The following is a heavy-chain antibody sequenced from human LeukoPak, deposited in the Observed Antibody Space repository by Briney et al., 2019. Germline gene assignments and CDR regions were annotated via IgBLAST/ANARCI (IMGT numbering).Heavy chain of an antibody. CDR2: IYYSGST. Sequence: SETLSLTCTVSGGSISSSSYYWGWIRQPPGKGLEWIGSIYYSGSTYYNPSLKSRVTISVDTSKNQFSLKLSSVTAADTAVYYCARTNAPVLTGYSAPNWFDPWGQGTLVTVSS. CDR3: ARTNAPVLTGYSAPNWFDP. CDR1: GGSISSSSYY. V-gene: IGHV4-39*01. J-gene: IGHJ5*02. D-gene: IGHD3-9*01.